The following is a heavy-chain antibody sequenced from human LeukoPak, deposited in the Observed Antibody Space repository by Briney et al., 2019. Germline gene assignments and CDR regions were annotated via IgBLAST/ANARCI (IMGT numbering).Heavy chain of an antibody. V-gene: IGHV3-15*07. CDR1: GGSFSGYY. CDR2: IKSKTDGGTT. J-gene: IGHJ4*02. CDR3: TTQPFSYFDY. Sequence: ETLSLTCAVYGGSFSGYYWSWIRQAPGKGLEWVGRIKSKTDGGTTDYAAPVKGRFTISRDDSKNTLYLQMNSLKTEDTAVYYCTTQPFSYFDYWGQGTLVTVSS.